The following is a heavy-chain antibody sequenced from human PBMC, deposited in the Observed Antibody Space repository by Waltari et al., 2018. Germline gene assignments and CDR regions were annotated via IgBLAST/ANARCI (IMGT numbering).Heavy chain of an antibody. CDR2: IIPILGIA. CDR3: AREYGGSYGAFDI. J-gene: IGHJ3*02. V-gene: IGHV1-69*04. D-gene: IGHD1-26*01. Sequence: QVQLVQSGAQVTKPGSSVTVSCTASGAPFTSSAITWVRRAPGQGLEWMGGIIPILGIANYAQKFEGRVTITADESTSTAYMELSSLRSEDTAVYYCAREYGGSYGAFDIWGQGTMVTVSS. CDR1: GAPFTSSA.